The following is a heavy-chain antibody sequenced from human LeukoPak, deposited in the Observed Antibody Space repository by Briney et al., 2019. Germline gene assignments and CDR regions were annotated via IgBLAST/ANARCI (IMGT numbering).Heavy chain of an antibody. D-gene: IGHD6-19*01. CDR3: AKAGIGVVGYFDY. Sequence: GGSLTLSCAASGFTFSSYAMSWLRQAPGKGLEWVSTIRGSGGGTYYADSVKGRFTISRDNSKNTLYLQMNSLRDEDTALYYCAKAGIGVVGYFDYWGQGTLVTVSS. J-gene: IGHJ4*02. CDR1: GFTFSSYA. V-gene: IGHV3-23*01. CDR2: IRGSGGGT.